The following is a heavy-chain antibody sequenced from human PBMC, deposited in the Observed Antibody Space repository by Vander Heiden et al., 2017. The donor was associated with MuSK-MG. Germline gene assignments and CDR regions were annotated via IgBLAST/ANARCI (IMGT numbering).Heavy chain of an antibody. CDR3: ARGAVAGYWYFDL. D-gene: IGHD6-19*01. CDR1: GFTFSSYA. Sequence: EVQPVEAGGRLGQDGGSRSTSRATCGFTFSSYAIHWVRQATRKGLELVAAIGTAGDPYYPGSVKGRFTISRENAKNSLYLQMNSLRAGDTAVYYCARGAVAGYWYFDLWGRGTLVTVSS. V-gene: IGHV3-13*05. CDR2: IGTAGDP. J-gene: IGHJ2*01.